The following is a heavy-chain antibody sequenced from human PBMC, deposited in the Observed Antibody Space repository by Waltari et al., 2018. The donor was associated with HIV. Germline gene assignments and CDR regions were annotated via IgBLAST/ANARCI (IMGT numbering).Heavy chain of an antibody. CDR1: GVPFSGYY. J-gene: IGHJ4*02. Sequence: QVQLQQWGAGLLKPSEPLSLTCAVYGVPFSGYYWSWIGQPPGKGLEWIGEINHSGSTNYNPSLKSRVTISVDTSKNQFSLKLSSVTAADTAVYYCARGVDCGGDCYPHFDYWGQGTLVTVSS. V-gene: IGHV4-34*01. CDR3: ARGVDCGGDCYPHFDY. D-gene: IGHD2-21*02. CDR2: INHSGST.